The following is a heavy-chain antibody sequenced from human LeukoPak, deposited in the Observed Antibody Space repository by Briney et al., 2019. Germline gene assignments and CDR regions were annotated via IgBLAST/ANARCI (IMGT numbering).Heavy chain of an antibody. CDR3: ARQTGSGLFILP. J-gene: IGHJ4*02. CDR2: IYYTGTT. Sequence: PSETLSLTCTVSGGSISSSSYHWGWIRQPPGMGLEWIGSIYYTGTTYYNASLKSQVSISIDTSKNQFSLRLTSVTAADTAVYYCARQTGSGLFILPGGQGTLVTVSS. D-gene: IGHD3/OR15-3a*01. CDR1: GGSISSSSYH. V-gene: IGHV4-39*01.